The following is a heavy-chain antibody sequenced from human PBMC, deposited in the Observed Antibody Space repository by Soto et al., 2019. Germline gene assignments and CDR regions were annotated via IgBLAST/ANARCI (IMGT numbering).Heavy chain of an antibody. CDR2: ISYDGSNK. V-gene: IGHV3-30-3*01. J-gene: IGHJ4*02. CDR3: ARVISTSFYVDY. Sequence: GGSLRLSCAASGFTFSSYAMHWVRQAPGKGLEWVAVISYDGSNKYYADSVKGRFTISRDNSKNTLYLQMNSLRAEDTAVYYCARVISTSFYVDYWGQGTLVTVS. D-gene: IGHD2-2*01. CDR1: GFTFSSYA.